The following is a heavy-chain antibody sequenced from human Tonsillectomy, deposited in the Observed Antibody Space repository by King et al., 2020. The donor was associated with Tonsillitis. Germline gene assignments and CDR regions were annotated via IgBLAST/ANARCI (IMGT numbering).Heavy chain of an antibody. CDR2: ISSDGSNK. CDR1: GFTFSSYA. CDR3: AREGAFWAGDCDPRDFQY. Sequence: VQLVESGGGVVQPGRSLRLSCAASGFTFSSYAFHWVRQAPGKGLEWVAVISSDGSNKYYADSVKGRLTISRDNPKSALYLAMNSLGSEDTAVYYCAREGAFWAGDCDPRDFQYGGQGTLVTVSS. J-gene: IGHJ1*01. D-gene: IGHD3/OR15-3a*01. V-gene: IGHV3-30*01.